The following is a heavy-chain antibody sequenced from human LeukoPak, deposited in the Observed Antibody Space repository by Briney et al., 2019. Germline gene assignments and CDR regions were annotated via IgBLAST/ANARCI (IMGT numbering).Heavy chain of an antibody. V-gene: IGHV1-18*04. D-gene: IGHD3-9*01. CDR1: GYTFTRFY. J-gene: IGHJ4*02. Sequence: GASVKVSCKASGYTFTRFYLYWLRQAPGQGLEWMGWISAYNGNTNYAQKLQGRVTMTTDTSTSTAYMELRSLRSDDTAVYYCARDGSGGYFDALTDYWGQGTLVTVSS. CDR3: ARDGSGGYFDALTDY. CDR2: ISAYNGNT.